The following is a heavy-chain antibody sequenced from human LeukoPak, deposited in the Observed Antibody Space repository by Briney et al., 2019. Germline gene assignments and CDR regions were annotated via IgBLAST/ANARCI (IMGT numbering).Heavy chain of an antibody. CDR3: ARDGGGDYDILTGSIDY. V-gene: IGHV3-23*01. Sequence: GGSLRLSCAASGFTFSSYAMSWVRQAPGEGLEWVSAISGSGGSTYYADSVKGRFTISRDNSKNTLYLQMNSLRAEDTAVYYCARDGGGDYDILTGSIDYWGQGTLVTVSS. CDR2: ISGSGGST. J-gene: IGHJ4*02. CDR1: GFTFSSYA. D-gene: IGHD3-9*01.